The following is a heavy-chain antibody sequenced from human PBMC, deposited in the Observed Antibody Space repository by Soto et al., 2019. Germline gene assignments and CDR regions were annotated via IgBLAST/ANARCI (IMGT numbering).Heavy chain of an antibody. V-gene: IGHV1-18*01. D-gene: IGHD3-10*01. J-gene: IGHJ4*02. CDR1: GYVFRNFG. CDR3: ARADTSWFGDLGF. Sequence: ASVKVSCKASGYVFRNFGISWVRQAPGQGLEWMEWISPYNGDTNYAQNFQGRITLTTDASSSTAYMELRILTSDDTAIYYCARADTSWFGDLGFWGQGTVVTVSS. CDR2: ISPYNGDT.